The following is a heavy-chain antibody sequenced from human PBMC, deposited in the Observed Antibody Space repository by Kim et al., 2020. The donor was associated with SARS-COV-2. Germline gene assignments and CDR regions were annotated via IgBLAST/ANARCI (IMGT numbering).Heavy chain of an antibody. V-gene: IGHV3-48*02. D-gene: IGHD3-16*01. Sequence: GGSLRLSCATSGFTFSAYDMNWVRQAPGKGLEWLSFITKSSNTIYYADSVESRFTISRDNAKNSLFLQMNSLRDEDTALYYCVRDRMGGAFDMWGQGTMVTVSS. CDR3: VRDRMGGAFDM. CDR2: ITKSSNTI. J-gene: IGHJ3*02. CDR1: GFTFSAYD.